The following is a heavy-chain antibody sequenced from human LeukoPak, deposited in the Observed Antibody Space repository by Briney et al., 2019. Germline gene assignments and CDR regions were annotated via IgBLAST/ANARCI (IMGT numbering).Heavy chain of an antibody. CDR1: GFTLSNYW. CDR2: IKQDGSEK. CDR3: ARGPWGLGYYSGGSCHDDAFDI. Sequence: PGGSLRLSCAASGFTLSNYWMTWVRQAPGKGLEWVANIKQDGSEKYYVDSVKGRFTISRDNAKNSLHLQMNSLRAEDTAVYYCARGPWGLGYYSGGSCHDDAFDIWGQGTMVTVSS. D-gene: IGHD2-15*01. J-gene: IGHJ3*02. V-gene: IGHV3-7*02.